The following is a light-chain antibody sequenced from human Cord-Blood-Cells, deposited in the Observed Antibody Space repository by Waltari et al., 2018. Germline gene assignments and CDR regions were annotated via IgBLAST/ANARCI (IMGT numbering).Light chain of an antibody. J-gene: IGLJ3*02. Sequence: QSALPQPPSASGSPGQSVTISCPGPSSDVGGSNYVSWYQQHPGKAPKLMIYEVSKRPSGVPDRFSGSKSGNTASLTVSGLQAEDEADYYCSSYAGSNNLVFGGGTKLTVL. CDR2: EVS. CDR1: SSDVGGSNY. CDR3: SSYAGSNNLV. V-gene: IGLV2-8*01.